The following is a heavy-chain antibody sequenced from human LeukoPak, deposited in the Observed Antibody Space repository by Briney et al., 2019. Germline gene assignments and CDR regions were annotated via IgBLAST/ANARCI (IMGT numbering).Heavy chain of an antibody. CDR2: YHIGNT. Sequence: SETLSLTCTVSGVSIRSDTYYWGWIRQPPGKGLEWIGNYHIGNTYYNPSLKSRVTISEDMSKNQFSLRVNSVTAADTAVYYCARLWDSTGLYFYYYMDVWGEGTTVTVSS. V-gene: IGHV4-39*01. D-gene: IGHD6-19*01. CDR3: ARLWDSTGLYFYYYMDV. CDR1: GVSIRSDTYY. J-gene: IGHJ6*03.